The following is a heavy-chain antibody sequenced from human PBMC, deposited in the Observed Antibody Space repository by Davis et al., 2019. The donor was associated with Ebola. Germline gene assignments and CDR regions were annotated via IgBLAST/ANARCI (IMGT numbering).Heavy chain of an antibody. Sequence: GESLKISCKASGYSFRGYWIAWVRQMPGKGLEWMGIIYPADSDTRYSPSFRGQVTISADKSMKTAFLQWSSLKASDSGMYYCASLRRTITGMDDGFDIWGQGTMVTVSS. J-gene: IGHJ3*02. CDR2: IYPADSDT. V-gene: IGHV5-51*01. D-gene: IGHD2-8*02. CDR3: ASLRRTITGMDDGFDI. CDR1: GYSFRGYW.